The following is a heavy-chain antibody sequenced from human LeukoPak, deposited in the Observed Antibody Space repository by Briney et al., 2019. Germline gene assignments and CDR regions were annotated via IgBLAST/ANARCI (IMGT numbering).Heavy chain of an antibody. CDR1: GGSISSYY. D-gene: IGHD6-13*01. CDR2: IYYSGST. V-gene: IGHV4-59*01. J-gene: IGHJ4*02. CDR3: ARAWGIAAAVFDY. Sequence: PSETLSLTCTVSGGSISSYYWSWIRQPPGKGLEWIGYIYYSGSTNYNPSLKSRVTISVDTSKNQFSLKLSSVTAADTAVYYCARAWGIAAAVFDYWGQGTLVTVSS.